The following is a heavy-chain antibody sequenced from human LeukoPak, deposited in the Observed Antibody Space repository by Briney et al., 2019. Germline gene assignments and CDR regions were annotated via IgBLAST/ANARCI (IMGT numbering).Heavy chain of an antibody. J-gene: IGHJ4*02. D-gene: IGHD6-19*01. CDR3: ARDIAVTGNYFDY. CDR1: GYTFTGYY. CDR2: INPNSGGT. Sequence: ASVKVSCKASGYTFTGYYIHWVRQAPGQGLEWMGWINPNSGGTNYVQKFQGRVTMTRDMSISTAYMELSRLRSDDTAAYYCARDIAVTGNYFDYWGQGTLVTVSS. V-gene: IGHV1-2*02.